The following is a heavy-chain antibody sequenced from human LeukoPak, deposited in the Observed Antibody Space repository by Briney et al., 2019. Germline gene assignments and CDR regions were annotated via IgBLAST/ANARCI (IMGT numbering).Heavy chain of an antibody. CDR1: GYTFTSYY. D-gene: IGHD5-12*01. V-gene: IGHV1-46*01. CDR3: ARDGYSGYKRDYYYMDV. CDR2: ISPSGAST. Sequence: GASVKVSCKASGYTFTSYYMHGVRQAPGQGLEWMGIISPSGASTTYAQKFQGRVTMTRDMSTSTVYMELSSLKSEDTAVYYCARDGYSGYKRDYYYMDVWGKGTTVTISS. J-gene: IGHJ6*03.